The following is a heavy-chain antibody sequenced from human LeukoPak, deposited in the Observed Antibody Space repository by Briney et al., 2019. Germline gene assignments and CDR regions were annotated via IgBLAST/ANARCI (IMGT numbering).Heavy chain of an antibody. J-gene: IGHJ4*02. D-gene: IGHD5-24*01. Sequence: PGGSLRLPCAASGFTFSIYYMHWVRQAPGKGLVWVSHIESDGGRTTYADSVKGRFIISRDNAKNTLYLQMNSLRAEDTAVYYCARGGPAGVATNDYWGQGTLVTVSS. CDR2: IESDGGRT. V-gene: IGHV3-74*01. CDR1: GFTFSIYY. CDR3: ARGGPAGVATNDY.